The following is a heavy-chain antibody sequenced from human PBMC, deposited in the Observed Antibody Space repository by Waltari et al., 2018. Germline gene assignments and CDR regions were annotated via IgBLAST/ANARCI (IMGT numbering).Heavy chain of an antibody. J-gene: IGHJ4*02. Sequence: QLQLQESGPGLVKPSETLSLTCTVSGGSISSSSYYWGWIRQPPGKGLGWIGSIYYSGSTYYNPSLKSRVTISVDTSKNQFSLKLSSVTAADTAVYYCAREGEGDFGGPDDYWGQGTLVTVSS. V-gene: IGHV4-39*07. CDR3: AREGEGDFGGPDDY. D-gene: IGHD1-26*01. CDR2: IYYSGST. CDR1: GGSISSSSYY.